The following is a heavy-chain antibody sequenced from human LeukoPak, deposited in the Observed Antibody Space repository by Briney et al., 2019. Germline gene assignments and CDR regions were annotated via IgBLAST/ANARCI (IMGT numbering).Heavy chain of an antibody. CDR3: ARDRGYYSIDY. D-gene: IGHD3-22*01. Sequence: RGSLRLSCAASGFTLTSYWMYWVRQAPGKGLVWVSRINSDGSSTNYADSVKGRFTISRDNAKNTLYLQMNSLRAEDTAVYACARDRGYYSIDYWGQGTLVTVSS. V-gene: IGHV3-74*01. CDR2: INSDGSST. J-gene: IGHJ4*02. CDR1: GFTLTSYW.